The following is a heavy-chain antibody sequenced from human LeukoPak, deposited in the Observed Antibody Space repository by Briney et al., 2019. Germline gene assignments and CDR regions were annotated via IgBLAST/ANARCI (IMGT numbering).Heavy chain of an antibody. V-gene: IGHV3-23*01. CDR2: ISASGGGT. CDR3: AKGGPPRDYYFDY. D-gene: IGHD3-10*01. J-gene: IGHJ4*02. CDR1: GFTFSTYV. Sequence: PGGSLRLSCAASGFTFSTYVMRWVRQAPGQGLEWVSGISASGGGTYYADSVKGRFTISRDNSKNTLYLQMNSLGAGDTAIYYCAKGGPPRDYYFDYWGQGSLVTVSS.